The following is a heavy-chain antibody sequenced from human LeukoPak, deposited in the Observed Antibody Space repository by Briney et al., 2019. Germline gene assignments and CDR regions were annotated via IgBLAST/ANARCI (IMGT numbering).Heavy chain of an antibody. CDR3: ARDSYGSGGDAFDI. Sequence: PSETLSLTCTVSGVSISSYYWSWLRQPPGKGLEWSGYIYYSGSTNYNPSLKSRVTISVDTSKNQFSLKLSSVTAADTAVYYCARDSYGSGGDAFDIWGQGTMVTVSS. CDR2: IYYSGST. D-gene: IGHD3-10*01. V-gene: IGHV4-59*01. CDR1: GVSISSYY. J-gene: IGHJ3*02.